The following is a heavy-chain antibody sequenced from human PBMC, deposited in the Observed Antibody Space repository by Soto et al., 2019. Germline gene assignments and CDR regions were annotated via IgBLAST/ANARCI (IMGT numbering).Heavy chain of an antibody. CDR1: GFTFRSYA. V-gene: IGHV3-21*01. Sequence: PGGSLRLACASSGFTFRSYAITWVRKAPGKGLEWVSSISSSSSYIYYADSVKGRFTISRDNAKNSLYLQMNSLRAEDTAVYYCARGPDAFDIWGQGTMVTVSS. J-gene: IGHJ3*02. CDR3: ARGPDAFDI. CDR2: ISSSSSYI.